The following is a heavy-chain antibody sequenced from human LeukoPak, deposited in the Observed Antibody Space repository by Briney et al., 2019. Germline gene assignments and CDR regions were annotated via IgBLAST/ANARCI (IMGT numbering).Heavy chain of an antibody. CDR3: ARDHSGAFDI. Sequence: PGGSLRLSCAASGFTFSGYSMNWVRQAPGKGLEWVSSISSSSSYIYYADSVKGRFTISRDNAKNSLYLQMNSLRAEDTAVYYCARDHSGAFDIWGQGTMVTVSS. D-gene: IGHD1-14*01. CDR1: GFTFSGYS. CDR2: ISSSSSYI. V-gene: IGHV3-21*01. J-gene: IGHJ3*02.